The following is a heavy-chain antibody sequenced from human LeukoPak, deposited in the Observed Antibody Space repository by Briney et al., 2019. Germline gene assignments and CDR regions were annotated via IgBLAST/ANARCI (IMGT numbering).Heavy chain of an antibody. CDR1: GYAFTRYY. Sequence: EASVKVSCKASGYAFTRYYMHWVRQAPGQGLEWMGIINPSGGSTSYAQKLQGRVTMTRDTSTSTVYMELSSLRSEDTAVYYCARAIKMDSSSWYYNNWFDPWGQGTLVTVSS. D-gene: IGHD6-13*01. CDR3: ARAIKMDSSSWYYNNWFDP. J-gene: IGHJ5*02. V-gene: IGHV1-46*01. CDR2: INPSGGST.